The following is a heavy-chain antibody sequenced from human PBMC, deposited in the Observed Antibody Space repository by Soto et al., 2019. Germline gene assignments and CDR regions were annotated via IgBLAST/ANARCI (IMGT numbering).Heavy chain of an antibody. V-gene: IGHV3-33*01. CDR1: GFTFSTYG. D-gene: IGHD1-26*01. Sequence: QVQLVESGGGVVQPGRSLRLSCAASGFTFSTYGMHWVRQAPGMGLEWVAVIWYDGSHKDYADSVKGRFTISRDNSKNTRYLQMNGLGVEDMGVYYCAGAVGPFDYWGQGALVTVSS. CDR3: AGAVGPFDY. J-gene: IGHJ4*02. CDR2: IWYDGSHK.